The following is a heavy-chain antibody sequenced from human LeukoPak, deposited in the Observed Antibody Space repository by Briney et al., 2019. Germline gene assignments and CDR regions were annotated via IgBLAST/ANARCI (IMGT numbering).Heavy chain of an antibody. CDR3: AKATGYSSGWYEGYFDY. D-gene: IGHD6-19*01. Sequence: GGSLRLSCAASGFTFDDYAMHWVRQAPGKGLEWVSGISWNSGSIGYADSVKGRFTISRDNAKNSLYLQTNSLRAEDTALYYCAKATGYSSGWYEGYFDYWGQGTLVTVSS. CDR2: ISWNSGSI. V-gene: IGHV3-9*01. J-gene: IGHJ4*02. CDR1: GFTFDDYA.